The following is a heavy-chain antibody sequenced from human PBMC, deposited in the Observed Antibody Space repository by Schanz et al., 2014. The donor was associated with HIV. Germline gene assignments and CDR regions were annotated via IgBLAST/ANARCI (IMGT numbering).Heavy chain of an antibody. V-gene: IGHV4-34*02. CDR1: GSSVTYFY. D-gene: IGHD2-2*02. Sequence: QVQLQQWGAGLLKPSETLSLTCAVYGSSVTYFYWTWIRQSPGKGLEWIAEVNHSGDTNYNPSLKSRVTISIDTSKNQFSLKLSSVTAADTAVYYCARGIRRDCSSPSCNTGWFDPWGQGTLVTVSS. J-gene: IGHJ5*02. CDR3: ARGIRRDCSSPSCNTGWFDP. CDR2: VNHSGDT.